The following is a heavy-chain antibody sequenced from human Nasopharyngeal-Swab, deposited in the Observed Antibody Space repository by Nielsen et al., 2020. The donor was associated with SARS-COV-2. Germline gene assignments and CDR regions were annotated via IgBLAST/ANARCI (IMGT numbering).Heavy chain of an antibody. D-gene: IGHD6-13*01. J-gene: IGHJ4*02. CDR3: ARVGGSSPLDY. CDR1: GFTVSSNY. V-gene: IGHV3-66*01. Sequence: GESLKISCAASGFTVSSNYMSWVRQAPGKGLEWVSVIYSGGSTYYADSVKGRFTTSRDNSKNTLYLQMNSLRAEDTAVYYCARVGGSSPLDYWGQGTLVTVSS. CDR2: IYSGGST.